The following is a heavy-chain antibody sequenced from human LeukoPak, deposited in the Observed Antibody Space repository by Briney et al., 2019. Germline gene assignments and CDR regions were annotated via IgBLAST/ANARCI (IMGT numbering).Heavy chain of an antibody. CDR3: ARDSYYETTKYYYAYFDY. CDR2: ISSSGSTI. Sequence: GGSLRLSCAASGFTFSSYEMNWVRQAPGKGLEWVSYISSSGSTIYYADSVKGRFTISRDNAKNSIHLQMDSLRADDTAVYYCARDSYYETTKYYYAYFDYWGQGTPVTVSS. CDR1: GFTFSSYE. V-gene: IGHV3-48*03. J-gene: IGHJ4*02. D-gene: IGHD3-22*01.